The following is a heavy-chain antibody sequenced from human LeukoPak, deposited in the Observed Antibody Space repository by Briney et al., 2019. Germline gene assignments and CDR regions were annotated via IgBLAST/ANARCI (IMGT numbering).Heavy chain of an antibody. J-gene: IGHJ4*02. V-gene: IGHV3-23*01. Sequence: GGSLRLSCAASGFTFSSYAMSWVRQAPGKGLEWVSAISGSGGSTYYADSVKGRFTISRDSSKNTLYLQMNSLRAEDTALYYCAKASGAEGPRFDYWGQGTLVTVSS. CDR1: GFTFSSYA. CDR2: ISGSGGST. CDR3: AKASGAEGPRFDY.